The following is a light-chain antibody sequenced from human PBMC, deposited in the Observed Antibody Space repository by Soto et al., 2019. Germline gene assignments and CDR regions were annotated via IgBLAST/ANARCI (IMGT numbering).Light chain of an antibody. V-gene: IGKV3-20*01. CDR1: QSYSSSY. J-gene: IGKJ1*01. Sequence: IVFTQSPGSLSLSPGERSTLSCRASQSYSSSYLAWYQQKPGQAPRLLIYGTSSRATGIPDRFSGSGSQTDFTLTISRLEPEDFAVYYCQQYGTSPRTFGQGTKVDIK. CDR3: QQYGTSPRT. CDR2: GTS.